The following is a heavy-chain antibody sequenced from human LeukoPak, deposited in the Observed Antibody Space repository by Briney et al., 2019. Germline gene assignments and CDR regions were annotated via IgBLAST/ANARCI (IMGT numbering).Heavy chain of an antibody. Sequence: ASVKVSCKASGGTFSSYAISWVRQAPGQGLEWMGGIIPIFGTANYARKFQGRVTITADKSTSTAYMELSSLRSEDTAVYYCARDPPPYDIVVVPAAPPDYYYYGMDVWGKGTTVTVSS. V-gene: IGHV1-69*06. CDR1: GGTFSSYA. CDR3: ARDPPPYDIVVVPAAPPDYYYYGMDV. J-gene: IGHJ6*04. CDR2: IIPIFGTA. D-gene: IGHD2-2*01.